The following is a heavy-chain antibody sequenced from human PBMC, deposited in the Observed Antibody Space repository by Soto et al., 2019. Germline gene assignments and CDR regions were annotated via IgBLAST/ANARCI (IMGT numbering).Heavy chain of an antibody. CDR3: VKDESINWYSGHFRH. V-gene: IGHV3-9*01. D-gene: IGHD6-13*01. Sequence: DVQLVESGGGLVQPGRSLRLSCAASGFTFDDYAMHWVRQVPGKGLEWVSGINWNSGSIGYGDSVKGRFAISRDNAKHSLHLQMNSLSAEDTAFYYCVKDESINWYSGHFRHWGQGTLVTVAS. CDR2: INWNSGSI. J-gene: IGHJ1*01. CDR1: GFTFDDYA.